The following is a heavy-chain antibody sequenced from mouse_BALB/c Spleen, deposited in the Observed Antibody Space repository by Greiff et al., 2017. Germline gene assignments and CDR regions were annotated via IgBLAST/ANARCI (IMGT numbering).Heavy chain of an antibody. Sequence: EVQLQQSGTVLARPGASVKMSCKASGYTFTSYWMHWVKQRPGQGLEWIGAIYPGNSDTSYNQKFKGKAKLTAVTSTSTAYMELSSLTNEDSAVYYCTRGGNYYGSEAGYWGQGTTLTVSS. CDR3: TRGGNYYGSEAGY. J-gene: IGHJ2*01. CDR2: IYPGNSDT. CDR1: GYTFTSYW. V-gene: IGHV1-5*01. D-gene: IGHD1-1*01.